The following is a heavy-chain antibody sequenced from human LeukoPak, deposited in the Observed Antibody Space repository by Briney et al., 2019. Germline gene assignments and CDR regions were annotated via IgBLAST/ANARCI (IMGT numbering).Heavy chain of an antibody. V-gene: IGHV3-21*01. Sequence: GGSLRLSCAASGFTFSSYSMNWVRQAPGKGLEWVSSISSSSSYIYYADSVKGRFTISRDNAKNSLYLQMNSLRAEDTAVYYCAGEFYYYDISGLLPHYYFAYGGKGPLVPVSS. CDR2: ISSSSSYI. CDR3: AGEFYYYDISGLLPHYYFAY. J-gene: IGHJ4*02. CDR1: GFTFSSYS. D-gene: IGHD3-22*01.